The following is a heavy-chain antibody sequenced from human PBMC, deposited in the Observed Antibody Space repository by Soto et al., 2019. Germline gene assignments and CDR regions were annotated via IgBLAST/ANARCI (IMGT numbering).Heavy chain of an antibody. D-gene: IGHD3-16*01. J-gene: IGHJ4*02. V-gene: IGHV4-4*02. CDR1: GGSMSGSNW. Sequence: PSETLSLTCAVSGGSMSGSNWWSWVRQPPGKGLEWIGEIYHSGSTNYNSSFKSRVTISIDKSKNQFSLNLSPVTAADTAVYFCADAPSAFWGQGILVTVS. CDR2: IYHSGST. CDR3: ADAPSAF.